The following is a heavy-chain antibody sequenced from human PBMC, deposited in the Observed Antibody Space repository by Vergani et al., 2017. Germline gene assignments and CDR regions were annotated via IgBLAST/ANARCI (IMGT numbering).Heavy chain of an antibody. CDR1: GGSISSSSYY. Sequence: QLQLQESGPGLVKPSETLSLTCTVSGGSISSSSYYWGWIRQPPGKGLEWIGSIYYSGSTYYNPSLKSRVPISVDTSKNQFALKLSSVTAADTAVYYYARVGYSSNFDYWGQGTLVTVSS. J-gene: IGHJ4*02. CDR2: IYYSGST. V-gene: IGHV4-39*07. CDR3: ARVGYSSNFDY. D-gene: IGHD5-18*01.